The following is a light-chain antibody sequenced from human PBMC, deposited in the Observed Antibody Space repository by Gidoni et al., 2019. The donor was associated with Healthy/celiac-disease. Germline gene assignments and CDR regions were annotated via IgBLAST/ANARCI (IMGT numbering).Light chain of an antibody. V-gene: IGLV3-19*01. CDR2: GKN. CDR1: SLRSYY. J-gene: IGLJ3*02. CDR3: NSRDSSGNHLV. Sequence: SSELTQDPAVYVALGQTVRITCQGDSLRSYYASWYQQKPGQAPVLVIYGKNNRPSGIPDRFSGSSSGTTASLTLTGAQAEDEADYYCNSRDSSGNHLVFGGGTKLTVL.